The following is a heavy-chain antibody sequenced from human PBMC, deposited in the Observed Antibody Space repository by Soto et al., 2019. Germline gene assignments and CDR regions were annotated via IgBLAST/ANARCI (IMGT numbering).Heavy chain of an antibody. V-gene: IGHV3-23*01. CDR1: KFTFSSYA. CDR2: ISGSGNRT. Sequence: PGGPLRLSCAASKFTFSSYAMSGVSQAPGKGLGWVSSISGSGNRTYYADSVKGRFTISRDNSKKTPFLQTKSPRAEDTAVYSFVKNSW. J-gene: IGHJ5*01. CDR3: VKNS.